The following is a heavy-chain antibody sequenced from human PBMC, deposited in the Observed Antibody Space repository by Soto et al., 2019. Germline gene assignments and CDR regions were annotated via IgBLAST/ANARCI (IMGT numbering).Heavy chain of an antibody. Sequence: PSQTLSLTCTVSGGSISSYYWSWIRQPPGKGLEWIGYIYYSGSTNYNPSLKSRVTISVDTSKNQFSLKLSSVTAADTAVYYCARAGNDFWSGYVSDYYYMDVWGKGTTVTVSS. V-gene: IGHV4-59*01. J-gene: IGHJ6*03. CDR2: IYYSGST. D-gene: IGHD3-3*01. CDR3: ARAGNDFWSGYVSDYYYMDV. CDR1: GGSISSYY.